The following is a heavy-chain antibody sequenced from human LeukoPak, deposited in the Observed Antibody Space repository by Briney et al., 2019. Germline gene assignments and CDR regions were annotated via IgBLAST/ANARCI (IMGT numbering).Heavy chain of an antibody. V-gene: IGHV3-15*01. J-gene: IGHJ5*02. D-gene: IGHD6-13*01. CDR3: TTGYGSSWYA. CDR1: GFSLSQAW. CDR2: IKTKDDGGTT. Sequence: GVLRLSCEASGFSLSQAWMSWVREASGKGLEWVGRIKTKDDGGTTEYVAPVKGRFTISRDDSKNMVYLQMNSLKTEDTAVYYCTTGYGSSWYAWGQGTLVIVSS.